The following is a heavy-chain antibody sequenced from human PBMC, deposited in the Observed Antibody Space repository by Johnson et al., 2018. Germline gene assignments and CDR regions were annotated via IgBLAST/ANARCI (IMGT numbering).Heavy chain of an antibody. CDR1: GFTFDDYA. D-gene: IGHD6-19*01. V-gene: IGHV3-9*01. CDR2: ISWNSGSI. CDR3: AKNIGSVGEQWLVNDAFDI. Sequence: VQLVESGGGLVQXGRSLRLXCAASGFTFDDYAMHWVRQAPGKGLEWVSGISWNSGSIGYADSVKGRFTISRDNAKNSLELQMNSLRAEDTALHDFAKNIGSVGEQWLVNDAFDIWGQGTMVTVSS. J-gene: IGHJ3*02.